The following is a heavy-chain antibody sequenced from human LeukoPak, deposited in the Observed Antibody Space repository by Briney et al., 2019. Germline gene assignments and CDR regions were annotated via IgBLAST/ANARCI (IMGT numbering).Heavy chain of an antibody. J-gene: IGHJ4*02. CDR2: ISTSGSPI. CDR3: TKDLHYTSYYFDY. CDR1: GFMFRDYY. D-gene: IGHD2-2*02. Sequence: GGSLRLSCAASGFMFRDYYMSWMRQAPGKGLDWVSYISTSGSPIYYADSVKGRFTISRDNPKNTLYLQMDSLRVEDTAVYYCTKDLHYTSYYFDYWGQGTLVTVSS. V-gene: IGHV3-11*04.